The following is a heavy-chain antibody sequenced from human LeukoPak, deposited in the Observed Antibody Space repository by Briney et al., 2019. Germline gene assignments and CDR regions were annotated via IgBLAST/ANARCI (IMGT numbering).Heavy chain of an antibody. CDR1: GFTFSTNY. CDR3: ARDRSDGNYYMVV. CDR2: IYAGGST. V-gene: IGHV3-53*01. J-gene: IGHJ6*03. Sequence: RGSLTLSCAASGFTFSTNYMSWVRQAPGKGLEWVSVIYAGGSTSYPDSVKGRFTISIDNSKNTLYLQINSLRVDDTGVYDCARDRSDGNYYMVVWGKGTTVSVSS. D-gene: IGHD5-24*01.